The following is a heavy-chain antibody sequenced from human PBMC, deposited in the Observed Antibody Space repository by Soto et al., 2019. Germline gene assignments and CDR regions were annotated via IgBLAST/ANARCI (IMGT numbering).Heavy chain of an antibody. J-gene: IGHJ5*02. D-gene: IGHD5-18*01. CDR1: GFTFRTYG. CDR2: ISNDGSER. CDR3: AGYVYESGWNLRFDP. Sequence: QVQLVESGGGVVQPGRSLTLSCAASGFTFRTYGMHWVRQAPGKGLEWVAVISNDGSERYYADSVEGRFTISRDNSKNFLYLHLRGLRAEDTAVYYCAGYVYESGWNLRFDPWGQVTLVTVSS. V-gene: IGHV3-30*03.